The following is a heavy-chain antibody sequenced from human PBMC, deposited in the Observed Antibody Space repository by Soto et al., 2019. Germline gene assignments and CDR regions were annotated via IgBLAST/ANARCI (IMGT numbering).Heavy chain of an antibody. V-gene: IGHV4-30-4*01. J-gene: IGHJ2*01. CDR3: ARMSYFYDKWYFDL. CDR2: VYYSGTT. CDR1: GASINNNDYY. D-gene: IGHD3-22*01. Sequence: QLQESGPGLVKPSQTLSLTCTVSGASINNNDYYWSWIGQTPGKGLEWIGYVYYSGTTDYIPSLKSRLSMSIDKSQNQFTLKLNSVTAADTATYYCARMSYFYDKWYFDLWGRGTLVTVSS.